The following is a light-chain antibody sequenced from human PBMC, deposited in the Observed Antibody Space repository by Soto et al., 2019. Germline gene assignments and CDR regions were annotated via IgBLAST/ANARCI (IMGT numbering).Light chain of an antibody. CDR2: GAS. J-gene: IGKJ2*01. Sequence: ESVLTQSPGTLSLSPGERATLSCRASQSVSSSYLAWYQQKPGQAPRLLIYGASSRATGIPDRFSGSGSGTDFTLTISRLEPEDFAVYSCQQYGSSPPNTFGQGTKLELK. CDR3: QQYGSSPPNT. CDR1: QSVSSSY. V-gene: IGKV3-20*01.